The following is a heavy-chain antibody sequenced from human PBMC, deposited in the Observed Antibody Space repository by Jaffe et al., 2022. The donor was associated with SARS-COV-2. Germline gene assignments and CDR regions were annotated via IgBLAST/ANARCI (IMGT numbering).Heavy chain of an antibody. D-gene: IGHD3-22*01. Sequence: QVQLVQSGAEVKKPGASVKVSCKASGYTFTSYGISWVRQAPGQGLEWMGWISAYNGNTNYAQKLQGRVTMTTDTSTSTAYMELRSLRSDDTAVYYCARDRRPLIVVVTIGADAFDIWGQGTMVTVSS. V-gene: IGHV1-18*01. CDR2: ISAYNGNT. CDR1: GYTFTSYG. J-gene: IGHJ3*02. CDR3: ARDRRPLIVVVTIGADAFDI.